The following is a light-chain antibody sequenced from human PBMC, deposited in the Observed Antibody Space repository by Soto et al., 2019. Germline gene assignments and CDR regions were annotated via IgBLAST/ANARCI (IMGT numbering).Light chain of an antibody. CDR3: SSYTSSSTLV. Sequence: QSALTQPASVSGSPGQSITLSCTGTSSDVGAYNYVSWYQQHPGKAPKLMIYDVNNRPSGVSNRFSGSKSGNTASLTISGLQAEDEADYYCSSYTSSSTLVFGGGTKLTVL. CDR1: SSDVGAYNY. J-gene: IGLJ2*01. CDR2: DVN. V-gene: IGLV2-14*01.